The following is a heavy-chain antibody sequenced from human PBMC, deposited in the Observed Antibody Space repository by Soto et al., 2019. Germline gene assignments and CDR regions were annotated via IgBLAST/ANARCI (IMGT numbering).Heavy chain of an antibody. Sequence: GESLKISCKGSGYSFTSYWIGWVRQMPGKGLEWMGIIYPGDSDTRYSPSFQGQVTISADKSISTAYLQWSSLKASDTAMYYCARHPPFRGTMVPVPFDFWGQGTLVTVSS. CDR2: IYPGDSDT. D-gene: IGHD3-10*01. CDR1: GYSFTSYW. J-gene: IGHJ4*02. V-gene: IGHV5-51*01. CDR3: ARHPPFRGTMVPVPFDF.